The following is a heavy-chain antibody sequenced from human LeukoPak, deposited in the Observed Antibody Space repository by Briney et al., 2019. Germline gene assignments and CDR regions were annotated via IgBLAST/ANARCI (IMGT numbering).Heavy chain of an antibody. D-gene: IGHD2-2*01. Sequence: RASVKVSCKASGYTFSNYGISWVRQAPGQGLEWMGWISTYNGNTHYAQKLQGRVTMTTDTSTSTAYMELRSLRSDDTAVYYCARDRCSSTSCYLLAPLGSSPDAFDIWGQGTMVTVSS. J-gene: IGHJ3*02. CDR1: GYTFSNYG. CDR2: ISTYNGNT. CDR3: ARDRCSSTSCYLLAPLGSSPDAFDI. V-gene: IGHV1-18*01.